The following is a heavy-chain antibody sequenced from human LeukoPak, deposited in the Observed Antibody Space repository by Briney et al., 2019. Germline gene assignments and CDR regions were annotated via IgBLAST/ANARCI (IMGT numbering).Heavy chain of an antibody. J-gene: IGHJ4*02. CDR1: SGSMNSYY. CDR3: ARHGYTASHYFLDY. D-gene: IGHD3-16*01. Sequence: SETLSLTCTVSSGSMNSYYWGWVRQPAGRGLEWIGRIYTTGKTGYDPSLKSRLTMSVDASKRQFSLNLRSVSAADTAIYYCARHGYTASHYFLDYWSQGTLVTVSS. CDR2: IYTTGKT. V-gene: IGHV4-4*07.